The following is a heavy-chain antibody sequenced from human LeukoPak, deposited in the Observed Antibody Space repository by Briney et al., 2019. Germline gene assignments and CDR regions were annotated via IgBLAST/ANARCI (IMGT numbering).Heavy chain of an antibody. D-gene: IGHD1/OR15-1a*01. Sequence: GGSLRLSCAASGFTFSSYAMHWVRQAPGKGLEWVAVISYDGSNKYYADSVKGRFTISRDNSKNTLYLQMNSLRAEDTAVYYCASDPNNSLSFDYWGQGTLVTVSS. CDR2: ISYDGSNK. V-gene: IGHV3-30-3*01. J-gene: IGHJ4*02. CDR1: GFTFSSYA. CDR3: ASDPNNSLSFDY.